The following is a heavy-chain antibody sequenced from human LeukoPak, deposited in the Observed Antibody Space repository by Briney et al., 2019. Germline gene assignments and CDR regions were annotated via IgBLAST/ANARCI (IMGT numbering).Heavy chain of an antibody. CDR2: IYYSGST. D-gene: IGHD6-13*01. V-gene: IGHV4-59*08. CDR3: ARGGLGYSNSWYAVAFDY. J-gene: IGHJ4*02. Sequence: SETLSLTCSVSGGSISGYYWSWIRQPPGKGLEWIGYIYYSGSTNYNPSLKSRVTISVDTSKNQFSLKLSSVTAADTAVYYCARGGLGYSNSWYAVAFDYWGQGTLVTVSS. CDR1: GGSISGYY.